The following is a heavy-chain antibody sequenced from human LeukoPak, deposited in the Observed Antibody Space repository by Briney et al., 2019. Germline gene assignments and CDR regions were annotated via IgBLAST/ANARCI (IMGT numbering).Heavy chain of an antibody. Sequence: SSETLSLTCAVYGGSFSGCYWCWSRQPPRKGKEWIGEVNHSGSTNYNPSLKSRVTISVDTSKNQFSLKLRSVTAADTAVYYCARGDSSGYYYPEYYFDYWGQGTLVTVSS. D-gene: IGHD3-22*01. CDR3: ARGDSSGYYYPEYYFDY. J-gene: IGHJ4*02. CDR1: GGSFSGCY. V-gene: IGHV4-34*01. CDR2: VNHSGST.